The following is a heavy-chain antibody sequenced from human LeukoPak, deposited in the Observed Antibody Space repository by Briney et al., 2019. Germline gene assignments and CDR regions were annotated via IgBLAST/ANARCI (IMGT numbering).Heavy chain of an antibody. Sequence: SETLSLTCTVSGGSISSSSYYWGWIRQPPGKGLEWIGSIYYSGITNYNSSLKSRVTISVDTSKNQFSPKLSSVTAADTAVYYCARVRGSSFYYYYYMDVWGKGTTVTVSS. D-gene: IGHD6-13*01. V-gene: IGHV4-39*07. CDR2: IYYSGIT. CDR3: ARVRGSSFYYYYYMDV. J-gene: IGHJ6*03. CDR1: GGSISSSSYY.